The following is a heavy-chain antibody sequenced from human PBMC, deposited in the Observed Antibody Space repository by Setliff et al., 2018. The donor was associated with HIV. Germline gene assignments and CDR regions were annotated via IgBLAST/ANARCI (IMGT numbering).Heavy chain of an antibody. Sequence: SETLSLTCTVFGGSMNNYYWNWIRQSPGKGLEWIGYVYYSGSTKYSPSLKSRVSISLDPSTKQVSLRLRSVTAADTAVYYCARGLHLRITMVRGEYYGMDVWGQGTTVTVSS. J-gene: IGHJ6*02. D-gene: IGHD3-10*01. CDR1: GGSMNNYY. V-gene: IGHV4-59*08. CDR2: VYYSGST. CDR3: ARGLHLRITMVRGEYYGMDV.